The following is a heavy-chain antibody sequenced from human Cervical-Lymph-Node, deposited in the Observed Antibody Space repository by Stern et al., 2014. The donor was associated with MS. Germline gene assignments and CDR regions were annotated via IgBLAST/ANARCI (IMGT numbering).Heavy chain of an antibody. CDR1: GDTFSSYA. D-gene: IGHD3/OR15-3a*01. J-gene: IGHJ4*02. CDR3: ARGGGLVGYFDY. CDR2: ITPVFGTT. V-gene: IGHV1-69*06. Sequence: VQLVQSGAELKKPGSSLKVSCTASGDTFSSYAINWVRQAPGQGLEWMGVITPVFGTTNYAQKFQGRVTITANKSTNTAYMELMTLRSEDTAVYYCARGGGLVGYFDYWGQGTLVSVSS.